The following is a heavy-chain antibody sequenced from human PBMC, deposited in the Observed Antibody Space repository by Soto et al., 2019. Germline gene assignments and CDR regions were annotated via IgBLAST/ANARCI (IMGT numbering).Heavy chain of an antibody. CDR3: AYSSTPFDWFCIPSGSYYYYGMDV. Sequence: GGSLRLSCAASGFTFSSYAMSWVRQAPGKGLEWVSAISGSGGSTYYADTVKGRFTNSRDNSKNTLYLQMNSLRAEDTAVYYCAYSSTPFDWFCIPSGSYYYYGMDVWGQGTTVTVSS. V-gene: IGHV3-23*01. J-gene: IGHJ6*02. CDR2: ISGSGGST. D-gene: IGHD3-9*01. CDR1: GFTFSSYA.